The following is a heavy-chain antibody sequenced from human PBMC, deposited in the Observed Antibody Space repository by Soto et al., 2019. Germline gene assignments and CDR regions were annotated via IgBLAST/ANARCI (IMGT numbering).Heavy chain of an antibody. CDR2: IKSKIDGGTT. D-gene: IGHD3-3*01. J-gene: IGHJ4*02. Sequence: EVQLVESGGDLVKSGGSLRLSCAASGFTFTNAWMSWVRQTPGKGLEWVGRIKSKIDGGTTDYAAPVKGRFTISRDDSKNTLYLQMYSLKTEDIAVYYCTTDGRRTGWSGYRNSIDYWGQGTLVTVSS. CDR3: TTDGRRTGWSGYRNSIDY. CDR1: GFTFTNAW. V-gene: IGHV3-15*01.